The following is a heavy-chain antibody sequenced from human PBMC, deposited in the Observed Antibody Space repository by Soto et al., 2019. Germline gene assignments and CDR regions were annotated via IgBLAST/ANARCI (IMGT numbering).Heavy chain of an antibody. V-gene: IGHV4-30-4*01. D-gene: IGHD2-2*01. Sequence: PSETLSLTCTVSGGSISSGDYYWSWIRQPPGKGLEWIGYIYYSGSTYYNPSLKSRVTISVDTSKNQFSLKLSSVTAADTAVYYCARAETTSWNYYYYGMDVWGQGTTVTVSS. J-gene: IGHJ6*02. CDR2: IYYSGST. CDR3: ARAETTSWNYYYYGMDV. CDR1: GGSISSGDYY.